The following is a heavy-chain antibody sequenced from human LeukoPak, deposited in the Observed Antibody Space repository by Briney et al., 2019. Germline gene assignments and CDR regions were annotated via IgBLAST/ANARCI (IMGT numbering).Heavy chain of an antibody. CDR2: ISYDGSNK. CDR3: AKDLEVSEWELTGIDY. V-gene: IGHV3-30*18. CDR1: GFTFSSYG. J-gene: IGHJ4*02. Sequence: PGGSLRLSCAASGFTFSSYGMHWVRQAPGKGLERVAVISYDGSNKYYADSVKGRLTVSRDNSKNTLYLQMNSLRAEDTAVYYCAKDLEVSEWELTGIDYWGQGTLVTVSS. D-gene: IGHD3-3*01.